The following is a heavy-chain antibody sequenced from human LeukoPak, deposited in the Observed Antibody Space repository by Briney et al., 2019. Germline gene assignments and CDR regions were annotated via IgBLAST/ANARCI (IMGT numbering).Heavy chain of an antibody. Sequence: PSETLSLTCTVSGGSISSSSYYWGWIRQPPGKGLEWIGYIYYSGGTNYNPSLKSRVTISVDTSKNQFSLKLSSVTAADAAVYYCVRARDIAVSWFGDLLSSETYFDYWGQGTLVTVSS. CDR3: VRARDIAVSWFGDLLSSETYFDY. J-gene: IGHJ4*02. D-gene: IGHD3-10*01. CDR1: GGSISSSSYY. V-gene: IGHV4-61*05. CDR2: IYYSGGT.